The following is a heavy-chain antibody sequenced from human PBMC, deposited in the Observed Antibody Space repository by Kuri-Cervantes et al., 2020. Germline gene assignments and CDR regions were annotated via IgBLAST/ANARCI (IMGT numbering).Heavy chain of an antibody. CDR3: ASREQLYGDYGY. D-gene: IGHD4-17*01. Sequence: ASVKVSCKVSGYTLTELSMHWVRQAPGKGLEGMGGFDPEDGETIYAQKFQGRVTMTEDTSISTAYMELSSLRSDDTAVCYSASREQLYGDYGYWGQGTLVTVSS. J-gene: IGHJ4*02. V-gene: IGHV1-24*01. CDR2: FDPEDGET. CDR1: GYTLTELS.